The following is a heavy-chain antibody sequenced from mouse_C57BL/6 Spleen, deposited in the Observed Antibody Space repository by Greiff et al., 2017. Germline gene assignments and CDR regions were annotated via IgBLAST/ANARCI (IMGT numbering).Heavy chain of an antibody. CDR1: GYTFPSYW. V-gene: IGHV1-64*01. CDR3: ARAPNYAYAMDY. Sequence: VQLQQPGAELVKPGASVKLSCKASGYTFPSYWMHWVKQRPGQGLEWIGMIHPNSGSTNYNEKFKSKATLTVDKSSSTAYMQLSSLTSEDSAVYYCARAPNYAYAMDYWGQGTSVTVSS. D-gene: IGHD2-1*01. J-gene: IGHJ4*01. CDR2: IHPNSGST.